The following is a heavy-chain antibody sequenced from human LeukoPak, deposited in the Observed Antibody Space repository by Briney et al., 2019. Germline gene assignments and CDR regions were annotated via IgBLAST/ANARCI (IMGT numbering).Heavy chain of an antibody. CDR3: VRAPRTPEGD. Sequence: PGGSLRLSCAASGFTVSSNYMSWVRQAPGKGLEWVSVLYSGGSTYYADSVQGRFTISRDNSKNTLYLQMNSLRAEDTAVYYCVRAPRTPEGDWGQGTLVTVSS. V-gene: IGHV3-66*01. CDR2: LYSGGST. J-gene: IGHJ4*02. CDR1: GFTVSSNY.